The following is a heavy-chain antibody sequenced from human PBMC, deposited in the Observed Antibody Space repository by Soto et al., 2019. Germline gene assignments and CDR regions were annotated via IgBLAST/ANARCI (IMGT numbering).Heavy chain of an antibody. J-gene: IGHJ4*02. CDR1: GFSLSTSGVG. Sequence: LSQTLTLTCTFSGFSLSTSGVGVGWIRQPPGKALEWLALIYWNDDKRYSPSLKSRLTITKDTSKNQVVLTMTNMDPVDTATYYCALSNCSSTSCSNPFDYWGQGTLVTVSS. CDR2: IYWNDDK. CDR3: ALSNCSSTSCSNPFDY. V-gene: IGHV2-5*01. D-gene: IGHD2-2*01.